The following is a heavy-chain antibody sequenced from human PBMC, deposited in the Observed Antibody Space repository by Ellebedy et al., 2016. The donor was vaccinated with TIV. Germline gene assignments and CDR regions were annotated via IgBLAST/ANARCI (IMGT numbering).Heavy chain of an antibody. V-gene: IGHV4-34*01. D-gene: IGHD5-18*01. CDR3: ARHLRYNYGYFDD. J-gene: IGHJ4*02. Sequence: SETLSLTCVVSGESFSGYSWSWIRQSPGKGLEWIGEISHSGSTNYNPSLKSRVTISADKSKNQFSLTLTSVTAADTAVYYCARHLRYNYGYFDDWGQGILVTVSP. CDR2: ISHSGST. CDR1: GESFSGYS.